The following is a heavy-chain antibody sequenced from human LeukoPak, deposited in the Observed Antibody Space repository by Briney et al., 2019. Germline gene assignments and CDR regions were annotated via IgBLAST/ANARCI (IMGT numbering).Heavy chain of an antibody. Sequence: ASVKVSCKVSGYTLTELSMHWVRQAPGKGLEWMGGFDPEDGETIYAQKFQGRVTMTEDTSTDTAYMELSSLRSEDTAVYYCATDRDYYDSSGYSPFDPWGQGTLVTVSP. CDR1: GYTLTELS. CDR3: ATDRDYYDSSGYSPFDP. CDR2: FDPEDGET. V-gene: IGHV1-24*01. D-gene: IGHD3-22*01. J-gene: IGHJ5*02.